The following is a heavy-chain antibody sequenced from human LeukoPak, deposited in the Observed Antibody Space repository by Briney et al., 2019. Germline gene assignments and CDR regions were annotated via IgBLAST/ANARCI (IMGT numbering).Heavy chain of an antibody. J-gene: IGHJ4*02. CDR3: ARVVIVLWFGELFDY. CDR2: IIPIFGTA. D-gene: IGHD3-10*01. Sequence: ASVKVSCKASGGTFSSYAISWVRQAPGQGLEWMGGIIPIFGTANYAQKFQGRVTITADKSTSTAYMELSSLRSEDTAVYYCARVVIVLWFGELFDYWGQGTLVTVSS. V-gene: IGHV1-69*06. CDR1: GGTFSSYA.